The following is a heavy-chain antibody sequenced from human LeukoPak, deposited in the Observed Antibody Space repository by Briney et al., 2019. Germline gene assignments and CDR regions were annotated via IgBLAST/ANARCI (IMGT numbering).Heavy chain of an antibody. J-gene: IGHJ4*02. Sequence: SQTLSLTCAVSGGSISSGGYSWSWIRQPPGKGLEWIGYIYHSGSTYYNPSLKSRVTISVDRSKNQFSLKPSSVTAADTAVYYCARGSGDYVGFGFDYWGQGTLVTVSS. CDR1: GGSISSGGYS. CDR3: ARGSGDYVGFGFDY. V-gene: IGHV4-30-2*01. D-gene: IGHD4-17*01. CDR2: IYHSGST.